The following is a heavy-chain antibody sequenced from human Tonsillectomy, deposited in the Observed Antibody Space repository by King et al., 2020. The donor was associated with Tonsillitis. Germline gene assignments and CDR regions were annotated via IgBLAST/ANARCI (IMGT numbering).Heavy chain of an antibody. V-gene: IGHV3-15*07. J-gene: IGHJ3*02. CDR1: GCNFNDTW. CDR3: ASLKPGTNAFKI. Sequence: VQLVESGGGLVKPGESLSLSVAASGCNFNDTWMNWVRQVPGKGLEWFVRIRCKTDGGTTDYAAPVKGRFAISRDDSKNTLYLEMNSLKTEDTAMYYCASLKPGTNAFKIWGPGTTVTVSS. CDR2: IRCKTDGGTT. D-gene: IGHD1-7*01.